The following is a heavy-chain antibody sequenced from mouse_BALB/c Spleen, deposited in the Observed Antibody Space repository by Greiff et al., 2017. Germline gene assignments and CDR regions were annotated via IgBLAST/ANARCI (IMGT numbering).Heavy chain of an antibody. J-gene: IGHJ3*01. Sequence: EVQLQQSGAELVKPGASVKLSCTASGFNIKDTYMHWVKQRPEQGLEWIGRIDPANGNTKYDPKFQGKATITADTSSNTAYLQLSSLTSEDTAVYYCARLASWDRFAYWGQGTLVTVSA. CDR3: ARLASWDRFAY. D-gene: IGHD4-1*01. CDR1: GFNIKDTY. V-gene: IGHV14-3*02. CDR2: IDPANGNT.